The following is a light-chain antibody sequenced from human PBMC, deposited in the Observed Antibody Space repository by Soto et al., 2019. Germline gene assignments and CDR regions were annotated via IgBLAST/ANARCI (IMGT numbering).Light chain of an antibody. CDR2: DVS. CDR1: SSDFGGYNY. CDR3: SSYTSSFKLAV. V-gene: IGLV2-14*03. Sequence: QSALTQPASVSGSPGQSITIFCTGTSSDFGGYNYVSWYQQHPGSAPKLMIYDVSSRPSGVSNRFSGSKSGNTASLTISGLQAEDEADYYCSSYTSSFKLAVFGSGTKVTVL. J-gene: IGLJ1*01.